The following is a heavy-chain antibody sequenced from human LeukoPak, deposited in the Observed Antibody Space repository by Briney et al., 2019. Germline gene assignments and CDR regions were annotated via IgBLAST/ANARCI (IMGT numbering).Heavy chain of an antibody. Sequence: ASVKVSCKASGGTFSSYAISWVRQAPGQGLEWMGGIIPIFGTANYAQKFQGRVTITADESTNTAYMEPSSLRSEDTAVYYCARSERGGYGSGSFYFDYWGQGTLVTVSS. V-gene: IGHV1-69*13. CDR3: ARSERGGYGSGSFYFDY. J-gene: IGHJ4*02. CDR1: GGTFSSYA. CDR2: IIPIFGTA. D-gene: IGHD3-10*01.